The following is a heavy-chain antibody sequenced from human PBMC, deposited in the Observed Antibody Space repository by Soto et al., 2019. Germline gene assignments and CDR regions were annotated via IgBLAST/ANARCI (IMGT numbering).Heavy chain of an antibody. CDR3: ARDPAVASAGTHRAYCFDY. V-gene: IGHV3-48*02. CDR2: ISSRSSTI. J-gene: IGHJ4*02. D-gene: IGHD6-13*01. Sequence: EVQLVESGGGLVQPGGSLRLSCAASGFTFSSYSMNWVRQAPGTGLEWVSYISSRSSTIYYADSVKGRFTISRDNAKNSLYLQMNRLRDEDTAVYYCARDPAVASAGTHRAYCFDYWGQGTLVIFSS. CDR1: GFTFSSYS.